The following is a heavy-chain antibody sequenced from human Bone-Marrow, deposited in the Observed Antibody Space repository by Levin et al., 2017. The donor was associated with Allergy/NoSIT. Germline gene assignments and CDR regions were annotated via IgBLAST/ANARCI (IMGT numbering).Heavy chain of an antibody. CDR2: ISYDGSNQ. CDR1: GFTFDLNG. Sequence: PGGSLRLSCAASGFTFDLNGMHWVRQAPGKGLEWVAVISYDGSNQYYADSVKGRFIISRDNSKNTLYLQMNSLRAEDMAVYYCAKDTEFWTGYQDGDYWGQGTLVTVSS. V-gene: IGHV3-30*18. CDR3: AKDTEFWTGYQDGDY. D-gene: IGHD3/OR15-3a*01. J-gene: IGHJ4*02.